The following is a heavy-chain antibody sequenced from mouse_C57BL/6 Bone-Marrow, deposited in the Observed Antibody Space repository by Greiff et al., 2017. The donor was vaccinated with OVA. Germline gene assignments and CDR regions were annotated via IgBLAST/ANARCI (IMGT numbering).Heavy chain of an antibody. V-gene: IGHV7-1*01. CDR3: ARDAGGYPAWFAY. CDR2: SRNKANDYTT. J-gene: IGHJ3*01. D-gene: IGHD1-1*02. Sequence: VQLVESGGGLVQSGRSLRLSCATSGFTFSDFYMEWVRQAPGKGLEWIAASRNKANDYTTEYSASVKGRFIVSRDTSQSILYLQMNALRAEDTAIYYCARDAGGYPAWFAYWGQGTLVTVSA. CDR1: GFTFSDFY.